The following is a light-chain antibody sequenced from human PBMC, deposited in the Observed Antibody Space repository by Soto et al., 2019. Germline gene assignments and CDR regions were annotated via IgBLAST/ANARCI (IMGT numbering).Light chain of an antibody. J-gene: IGKJ1*01. CDR3: QQRSRWT. Sequence: ENVLTQSPATLSVSPGERATLSCRTSQIIGTNLAWYQQKPGQAPRLLIYGAFIRAPGFPVRFRGTGSGSEFTLTISSLQTEDGALYYCQQRSRWTFGQGTKVEIK. V-gene: IGKV3-15*01. CDR2: GAF. CDR1: QIIGTN.